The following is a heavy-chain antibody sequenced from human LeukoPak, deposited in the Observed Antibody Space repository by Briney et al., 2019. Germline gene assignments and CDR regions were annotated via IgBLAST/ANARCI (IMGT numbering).Heavy chain of an antibody. CDR1: GFTFSSYW. CDR3: ARGGPEPVDY. Sequence: PGGSLRLSCTVSGFTFSSYWMHWVRQAPGMGLVWVSRINTDGSTTSYADSVKGRFTISRDNAKNTLYLQVNSLRAEDTAVYYCARGGPEPVDYWGQGTLVTVSS. V-gene: IGHV3-74*01. CDR2: INTDGSTT. J-gene: IGHJ4*02.